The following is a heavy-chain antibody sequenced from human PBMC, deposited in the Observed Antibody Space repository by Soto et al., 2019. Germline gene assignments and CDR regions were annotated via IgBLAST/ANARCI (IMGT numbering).Heavy chain of an antibody. CDR2: IFHTGSA. D-gene: IGHD2-21*01. V-gene: IGHV4-4*03. Sequence: QVQLQESGPGLMKPPGTLSLTCAVSGGSITSNWWSWVRQPPGKGLEWIAEIFHTGSANYNPSLMSRLTISMDKSKNHLSLNLNSVTAADTAVYYCARHIAVSGTRGFDHWGQGTLVTVSP. J-gene: IGHJ4*02. CDR1: GGSITSNW. CDR3: ARHIAVSGTRGFDH.